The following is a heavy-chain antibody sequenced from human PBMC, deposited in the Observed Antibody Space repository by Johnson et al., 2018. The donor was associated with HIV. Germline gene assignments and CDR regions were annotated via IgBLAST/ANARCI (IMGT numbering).Heavy chain of an antibody. V-gene: IGHV3-66*03. CDR2: IYRGGAT. Sequence: VQLVESGGGLIQPGGSLRLSCAASGFTVSSNYMSWVRQAPGKGLEWVSVIYRGGATYYAASVQGRFTISRDNSKNSLYLQMNSLRAEDTALYYCAVTVHSSGWYGGDDAFDIWGQGTMVTVSS. J-gene: IGHJ3*02. CDR3: AVTVHSSGWYGGDDAFDI. CDR1: GFTVSSNY. D-gene: IGHD6-19*01.